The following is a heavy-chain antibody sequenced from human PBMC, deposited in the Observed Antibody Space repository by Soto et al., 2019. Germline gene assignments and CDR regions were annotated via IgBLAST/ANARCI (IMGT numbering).Heavy chain of an antibody. J-gene: IGHJ5*02. CDR3: ARTEVPESSSWHPCDP. D-gene: IGHD6-13*01. CDR1: GGSISSYY. V-gene: IGHV4-59*12. Sequence: PSETLSLTCTVSGGSISSYYWSWIRQPPGKGLEWIGYTHYSGSTNYNPSLKSRVTISVDTSKNQFSLKLSSVTAADTAVYYCARTEVPESSSWHPCDPWGQGTLVTVS. CDR2: THYSGST.